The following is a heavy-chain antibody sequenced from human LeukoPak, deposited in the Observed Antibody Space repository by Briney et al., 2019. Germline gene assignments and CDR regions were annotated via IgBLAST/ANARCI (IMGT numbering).Heavy chain of an antibody. CDR1: GFTLSSYW. J-gene: IGHJ6*02. V-gene: IGHV3-74*01. CDR3: AKDIPEEWELPPYYYYYYGMDV. CDR2: INSEGSSS. D-gene: IGHD1-26*01. Sequence: QSGGSLRLSCEVSGFTLSSYWMHWVRQSPGKGLVWVSRINSEGSSSSYADSVKGRSIISRDNAKGTLYLQVNSLRAEDTAVYYCAKDIPEEWELPPYYYYYYGMDVWGQGTTVTVSS.